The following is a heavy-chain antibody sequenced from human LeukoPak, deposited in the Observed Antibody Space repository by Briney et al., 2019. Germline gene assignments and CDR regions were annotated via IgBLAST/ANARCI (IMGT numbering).Heavy chain of an antibody. CDR3: ARAGGYCSGGSCYPRRFDP. CDR1: GGSISSSSYY. Sequence: SETLSLTCTVSGGSISSSSYYWGWIRQPPGKGLEWIGSIYYSGSTYYNPSLKSRVTISVDTSKNQFSLKLSSVTAADTAVYYCARAGGYCSGGSCYPRRFDPWGQGTLVTVSS. J-gene: IGHJ5*02. CDR2: IYYSGST. D-gene: IGHD2-15*01. V-gene: IGHV4-39*01.